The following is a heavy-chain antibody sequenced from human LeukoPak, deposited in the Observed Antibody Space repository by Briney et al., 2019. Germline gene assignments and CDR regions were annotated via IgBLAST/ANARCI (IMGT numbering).Heavy chain of an antibody. Sequence: SETLSLTCTVSGGSISSYYWSWIRQPPGKGLEWIGYIYYSGGTNYNPSLKSRVTISVDTSKNQFSLKLSSVTAADTAVYYCARHIGYGVDYWGQGTLVTVSS. V-gene: IGHV4-59*08. J-gene: IGHJ4*02. CDR3: ARHIGYGVDY. CDR1: GGSISSYY. D-gene: IGHD6-13*01. CDR2: IYYSGGT.